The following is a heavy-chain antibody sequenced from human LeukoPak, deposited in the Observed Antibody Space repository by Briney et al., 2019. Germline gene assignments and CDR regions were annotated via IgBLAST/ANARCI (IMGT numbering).Heavy chain of an antibody. V-gene: IGHV3-30*02. D-gene: IGHD3-22*01. J-gene: IGHJ4*02. CDR3: AKDRWAYYYDSSGYIAY. CDR1: GFTFSNYG. Sequence: GGSLRLSCAASGFTFSNYGIHWVRQTPGKGLEWVAFIRYNGSNKYYADSVRGRFTISRDNSKNTLYLQMNSLRAEDTAVYFCAKDRWAYYYDSSGYIAYWGQGTLVTASS. CDR2: IRYNGSNK.